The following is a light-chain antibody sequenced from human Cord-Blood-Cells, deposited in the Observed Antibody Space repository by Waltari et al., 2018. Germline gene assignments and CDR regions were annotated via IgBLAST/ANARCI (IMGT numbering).Light chain of an antibody. V-gene: IGKV1-27*01. J-gene: IGKJ1*01. CDR1: QGISNY. CDR3: QKYNSAPRT. CDR2: AAS. Sequence: DIQMTQSPSSLSASVGDRVTITCRGSQGISNYLAWYQQKPWKVPKLLIYAASTLQSGVPSRFSGSGSGTDFTLTISSLQPEDVATYYCQKYNSAPRTFGQGTKVEIK.